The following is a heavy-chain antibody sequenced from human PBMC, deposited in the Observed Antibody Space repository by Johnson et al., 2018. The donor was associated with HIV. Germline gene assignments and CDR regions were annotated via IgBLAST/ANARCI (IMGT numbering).Heavy chain of an antibody. CDR2: IGTAGDT. CDR3: ARDPFPRFYAFDI. CDR1: GFTFDDYG. V-gene: IGHV3-13*01. J-gene: IGHJ3*02. Sequence: EVQLVESGGGVLRPGGSLRLSCAASGFTFDDYGMNWVRQAPGKGLEWVSAIGTAGDTYYPGSVKGRFTISRDNSKNTLYLQMNSLRAEDTAVYYCARDPFPRFYAFDIWGQGTMVTVSS.